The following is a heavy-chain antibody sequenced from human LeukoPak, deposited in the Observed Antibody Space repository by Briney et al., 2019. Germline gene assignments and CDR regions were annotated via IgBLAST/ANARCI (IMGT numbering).Heavy chain of an antibody. Sequence: SETLSLTCAVYGGSFSGYYWSWIRQPPGKGLEWIGEINHSGSTNYNPSLKSRVTISVDTSKNQFSLKLSSVTAADTAVYYCARGRPSGGYDFRAATRAETFDYWGQGTLVTVSS. V-gene: IGHV4-34*01. D-gene: IGHD2-15*01. CDR3: ARGRPSGGYDFRAATRAETFDY. CDR1: GGSFSGYY. J-gene: IGHJ4*02. CDR2: INHSGST.